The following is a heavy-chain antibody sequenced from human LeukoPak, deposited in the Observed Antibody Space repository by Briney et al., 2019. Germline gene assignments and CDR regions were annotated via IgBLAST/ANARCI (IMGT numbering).Heavy chain of an antibody. J-gene: IGHJ4*02. CDR2: ISYDGSSK. D-gene: IGHD6-6*01. V-gene: IGHV3-30-3*01. Sequence: GGSLRLSCAAAGFTFSNYAILWVRQAPGKGLEWVAVISYDGSSKNFADSVKGRFTISRDNSKNTLYLQMNSLRAEDTAVYYCARARGYSSSVDYWGQGTLVTVSS. CDR1: GFTFSNYA. CDR3: ARARGYSSSVDY.